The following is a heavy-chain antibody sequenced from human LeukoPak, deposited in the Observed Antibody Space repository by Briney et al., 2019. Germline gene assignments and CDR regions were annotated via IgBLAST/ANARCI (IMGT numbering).Heavy chain of an antibody. Sequence: GASVKVSCTASGYTFTGYYMHWVRQAPGQGLEWMGWINPNSGGTNYAQKFQGRVTMTTDTSTSTAYMELRSLRSDDTAVYYCARGRSGYSEYFDYWGQGTLVTVSS. CDR2: INPNSGGT. V-gene: IGHV1-2*02. J-gene: IGHJ4*02. D-gene: IGHD3-3*01. CDR3: ARGRSGYSEYFDY. CDR1: GYTFTGYY.